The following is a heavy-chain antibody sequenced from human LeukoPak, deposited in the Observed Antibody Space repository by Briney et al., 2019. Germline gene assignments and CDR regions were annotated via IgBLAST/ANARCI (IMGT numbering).Heavy chain of an antibody. CDR2: ISSSGSTI. CDR1: GFSFSSYE. Sequence: GGSLRLSCVASGFSFSSYEINWVRQAPGKGLEWVSYISSSGSTIYYADSVKGRFTISRDNAKNSLYLQMNSLRPEDTAVYYCARFGYNDFDYWGQGTLVTVS. D-gene: IGHD5-24*01. J-gene: IGHJ4*02. V-gene: IGHV3-48*03. CDR3: ARFGYNDFDY.